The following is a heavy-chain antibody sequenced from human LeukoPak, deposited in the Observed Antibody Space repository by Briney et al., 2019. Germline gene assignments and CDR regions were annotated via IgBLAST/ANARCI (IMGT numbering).Heavy chain of an antibody. J-gene: IGHJ5*01. CDR1: GGSISTAIFY. Sequence: SETLSFTCTVSGGSISTAIFYWNWIRQHPGKGLEWIGYIYYTGDTFYNPSLKSRVTISLYTSENQFSLKMNSVTAADTAMYYCGKVVGNFNSWGEGSRFTVSS. D-gene: IGHD3-16*02. CDR2: IYYTGDT. V-gene: IGHV4-31*03. CDR3: GKVVGNFNS.